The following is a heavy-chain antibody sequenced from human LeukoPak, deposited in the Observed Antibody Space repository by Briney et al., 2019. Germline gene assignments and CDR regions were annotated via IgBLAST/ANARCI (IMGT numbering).Heavy chain of an antibody. CDR1: GGSISSYY. D-gene: IGHD1/OR15-1a*01. V-gene: IGHV4-59*01. J-gene: IGHJ2*01. CDR3: ARDPKPRYNWNNFTRKERSNWYFDL. Sequence: SETLSLTCTVSGGSISSYYWSWIRQPPGKGLEWIGYIYYSGSTNYNPSLKSRVTISVDTSKNQFSLKLSSVTAADTAVYYCARDPKPRYNWNNFTRKERSNWYFDLWGRGTLVTVSS. CDR2: IYYSGST.